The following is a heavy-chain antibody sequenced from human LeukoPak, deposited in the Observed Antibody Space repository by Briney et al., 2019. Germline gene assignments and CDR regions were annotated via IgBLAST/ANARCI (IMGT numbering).Heavy chain of an antibody. CDR3: ARSVMFGRRATATPLDY. J-gene: IGHJ4*02. V-gene: IGHV4-34*01. CDR2: INHSGST. CDR1: GGSFSGYY. D-gene: IGHD2-15*01. Sequence: SETLSLTCAVYGGSFSGYYWSWIRQPPGKGLEWIGEINHSGSTNYNPSLKSRVTISVDTSKNQFSLKLSSVTAADTAVYYCARSVMFGRRATATPLDYWGQGTLVIVSS.